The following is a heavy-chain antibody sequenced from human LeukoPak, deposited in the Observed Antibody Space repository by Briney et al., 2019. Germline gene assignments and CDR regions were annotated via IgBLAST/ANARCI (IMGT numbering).Heavy chain of an antibody. V-gene: IGHV4-34*01. J-gene: IGHJ4*02. CDR3: ARGKRSGGSGSYPSPSFDY. CDR2: INHSGST. Sequence: SETLSLTCAVYGGSFSGYYWSWIRQLPGKGLEWIGEINHSGSTNYNPSLKSRVTISVDTSKNQFSLKLSSVTAADTAVYYCARGKRSGGSGSYPSPSFDYWGQGTLVTVSS. CDR1: GGSFSGYY. D-gene: IGHD3-10*01.